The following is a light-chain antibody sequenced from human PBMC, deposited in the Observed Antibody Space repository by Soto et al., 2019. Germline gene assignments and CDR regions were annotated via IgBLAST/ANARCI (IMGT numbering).Light chain of an antibody. CDR1: SSDVAGYNY. J-gene: IGLJ2*01. Sequence: QSALTQPRSVSGSPGQAVTISCTGTSSDVAGYNYVSWYQQHPGKAPKLMIYDVNKRPSGVPDRFSGSKSGNTASLTISGLQAEDEADYYCCSYAGTYPVFGGGTQLTVL. CDR3: CSYAGTYPV. CDR2: DVN. V-gene: IGLV2-11*01.